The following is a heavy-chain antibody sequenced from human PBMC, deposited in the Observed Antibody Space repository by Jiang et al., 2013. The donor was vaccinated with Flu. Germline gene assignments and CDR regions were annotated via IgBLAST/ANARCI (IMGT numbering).Heavy chain of an antibody. Sequence: GSGLVKPSQTLSLTCSVSDGSISSGDTYWSWIRQHPGKGLEWIGYISDRGTTYYTPSLKSRITVSVDTSKNQFSLDLSSVTAADTAVYFCARGTAPYYFDNSGYYFYFDHWARESWSPSPQ. CDR2: ISDRGTT. J-gene: IGHJ4*02. V-gene: IGHV4-31*03. CDR1: DGSISSGDTY. D-gene: IGHD3-22*01. CDR3: ARGTAPYYFDNSGYYFYFDH.